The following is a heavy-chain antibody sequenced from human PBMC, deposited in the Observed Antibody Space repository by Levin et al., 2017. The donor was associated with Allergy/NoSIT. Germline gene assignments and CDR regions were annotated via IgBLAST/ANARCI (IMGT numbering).Heavy chain of an antibody. CDR3: AKNPCGGDCYHYFDY. V-gene: IGHV3-23*01. CDR2: ISASGGST. J-gene: IGHJ4*02. D-gene: IGHD2-21*02. Sequence: PGGSLRLSCAASGFFFSRYAMGWVRQAPGKGLEWVSIISASGGSTYYADSVEGRFTLSRDNSKKTLYLQMNSLRAEDTAVYYCAKNPCGGDCYHYFDYWGQGTLVTVSS. CDR1: GFFFSRYA.